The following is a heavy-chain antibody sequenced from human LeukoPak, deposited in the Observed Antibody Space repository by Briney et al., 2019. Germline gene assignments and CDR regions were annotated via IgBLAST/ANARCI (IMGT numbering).Heavy chain of an antibody. CDR2: FSGGASRT. Sequence: PGGSLRLSCVASGFSFSSYAMSWVRQSPGKGLEWVSAFSGGASRTYYADPVKGRFTISRDNAKNSVYLQMNSLRAEDTAVYYCARDRLGDYDSSGYYDNWGQGTRVTVSS. J-gene: IGHJ4*02. CDR3: ARDRLGDYDSSGYYDN. D-gene: IGHD3-22*01. V-gene: IGHV3-23*01. CDR1: GFSFSSYA.